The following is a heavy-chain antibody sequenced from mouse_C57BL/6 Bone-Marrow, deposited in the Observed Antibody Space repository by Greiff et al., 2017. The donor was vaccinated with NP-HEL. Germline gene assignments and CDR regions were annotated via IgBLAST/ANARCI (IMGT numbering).Heavy chain of an antibody. CDR2: IYPRSGNT. V-gene: IGHV1-81*01. Sequence: QVQLKESGAELARPGASVKLSCKASGYTFTSYGISWVKQRTGQGLEWIGEIYPRSGNTYYNEKFKGKATLTADKSSSTAYMELRSLTSEDSAVYFCARGRAYYSPYFDYWGQGTTLTVSS. CDR1: GYTFTSYG. CDR3: ARGRAYYSPYFDY. D-gene: IGHD2-12*01. J-gene: IGHJ2*01.